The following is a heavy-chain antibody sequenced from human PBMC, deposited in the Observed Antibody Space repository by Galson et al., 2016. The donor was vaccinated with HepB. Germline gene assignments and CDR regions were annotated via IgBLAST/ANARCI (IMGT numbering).Heavy chain of an antibody. CDR1: GYTFNSYG. Sequence: SVKVSCKASGYTFNSYGLSWVRQAPGEGLEWMGWISGYNGISKYAQKFQDRVTMTTDTSTNTAYMELRSLRSDDTAVYYCARELRFLEWAHNYHYGMDVWGQGTTVTGSS. V-gene: IGHV1-18*01. CDR2: ISGYNGIS. CDR3: ARELRFLEWAHNYHYGMDV. J-gene: IGHJ6*02. D-gene: IGHD3-3*01.